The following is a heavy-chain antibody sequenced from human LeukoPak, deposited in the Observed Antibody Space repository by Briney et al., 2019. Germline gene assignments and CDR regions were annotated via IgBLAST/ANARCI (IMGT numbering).Heavy chain of an antibody. CDR2: TYYRSKWYN. V-gene: IGHV6-1*01. CDR3: ARGLGSSGSYYYYYYMDV. D-gene: IGHD3-22*01. Sequence: SQTLSLTCAISGDSVSSNSAAWNWIRQSPSRGLEWLGRTYYRSKWYNDYAVSVKSRITINPDASKNQFSLQLNSVTPEDTAVYYCARGLGSSGSYYYYYYMDVWGKGTTVTVSS. CDR1: GDSVSSNSAA. J-gene: IGHJ6*03.